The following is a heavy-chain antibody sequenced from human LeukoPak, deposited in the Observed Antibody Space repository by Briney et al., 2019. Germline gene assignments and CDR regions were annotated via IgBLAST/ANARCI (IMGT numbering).Heavy chain of an antibody. CDR2: IKQDGSEK. CDR1: GFTFSSYW. V-gene: IGHV3-7*04. J-gene: IGHJ4*02. CDR3: ARGRRRTVTTGYYFDY. D-gene: IGHD4-17*01. Sequence: PGGSLRLSCAASGFTFSSYWMSWVRQAPGKGLEWVANIKQDGSEKYYVDSVKGRFTISRDNAKNSLYLQMNSLRAEDTAVYYCARGRRRTVTTGYYFDYWGQGTLVTVSS.